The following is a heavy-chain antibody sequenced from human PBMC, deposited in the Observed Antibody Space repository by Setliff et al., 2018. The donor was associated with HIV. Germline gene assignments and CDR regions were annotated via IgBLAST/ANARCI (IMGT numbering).Heavy chain of an antibody. Sequence: PSETLSLTCAVSSGSISSSNWWSWVRQPPGKELVWIGEIYHSGSTNYNPSLKSRVTISVDKSNNLFFLNLTSVTAADTAVYYCARPRRVRSRAWYWFDIWGQGTLVTVSS. CDR3: ARPRRVRSRAWYWFDI. CDR2: IYHSGST. J-gene: IGHJ5*02. V-gene: IGHV4-4*02. D-gene: IGHD6-19*01. CDR1: SGSISSSNW.